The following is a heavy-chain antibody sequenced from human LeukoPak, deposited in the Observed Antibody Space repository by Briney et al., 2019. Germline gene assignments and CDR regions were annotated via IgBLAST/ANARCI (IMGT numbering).Heavy chain of an antibody. CDR3: ARVYYDFWSGYRSDAFDI. V-gene: IGHV4-59*01. CDR2: IYYSGST. J-gene: IGHJ3*02. Sequence: PSETLSLTCAVYGGSFSGYYWSWIRQPPGKGLEWIGYIYYSGSTNYNPSLKSRVTISVDTSKNQFSLKLSSVTAADTAVYYCARVYYDFWSGYRSDAFDIWGQGTMVTVSS. CDR1: GGSFSGYY. D-gene: IGHD3-3*01.